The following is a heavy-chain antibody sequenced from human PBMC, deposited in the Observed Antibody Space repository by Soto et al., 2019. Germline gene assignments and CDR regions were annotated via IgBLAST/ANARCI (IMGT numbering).Heavy chain of an antibody. Sequence: VQLQESGPGLVEPSGTLSLTCTASSGSFGSGIWWSWVRQPPGKGLEWIGELYHTGNTNYNPSLKGRPTMSVDESKSQCSLSLSSVTAADTAVYYCAGAARLSPFAFWGRGTLVTVSS. CDR3: AGAARLSPFAF. D-gene: IGHD6-6*01. CDR1: SGSFGSGIW. J-gene: IGHJ4*02. V-gene: IGHV4-4*02. CDR2: LYHTGNT.